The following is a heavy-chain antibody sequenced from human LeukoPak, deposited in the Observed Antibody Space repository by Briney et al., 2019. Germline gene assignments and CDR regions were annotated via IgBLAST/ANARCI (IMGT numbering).Heavy chain of an antibody. CDR3: ARDRDYGSGSYSNWFDP. D-gene: IGHD3-10*01. Sequence: PPETLSLTCTVSGGSISSYYWSWIRQPPGKGLEWIGYIYYSGSTNYNPSLKSRVTISVDTSKNQFSLKLSSVTAADTAVYYCARDRDYGSGSYSNWFDPWGQGTLVTVSS. CDR2: IYYSGST. CDR1: GGSISSYY. J-gene: IGHJ5*02. V-gene: IGHV4-59*01.